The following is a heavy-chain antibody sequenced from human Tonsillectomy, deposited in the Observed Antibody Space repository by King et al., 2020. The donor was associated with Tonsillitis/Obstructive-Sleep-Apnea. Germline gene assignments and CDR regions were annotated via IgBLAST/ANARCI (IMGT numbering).Heavy chain of an antibody. J-gene: IGHJ4*02. Sequence: VQLVESGGRLEQPGGSLRLSCTASGFTFSSYAMSWVRQAPGKGLEWVSTISGGGVTTFYAASVKGRFTISRDKSKNTLFLQMNSLRAEDTATYYCATRGNHVRYFDYWGQGTLVTVSS. CDR1: GFTFSSYA. V-gene: IGHV3-23*04. CDR3: ATRGNHVRYFDY. CDR2: ISGGGVTT. D-gene: IGHD2/OR15-2a*01.